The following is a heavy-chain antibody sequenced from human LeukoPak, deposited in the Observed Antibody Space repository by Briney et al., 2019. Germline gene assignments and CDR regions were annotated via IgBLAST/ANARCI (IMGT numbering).Heavy chain of an antibody. Sequence: GGSLRLSCAVSGFTFSTFAMNWVRQAPGKGLEWVSSLSDSAVSSYYADSVKGRFTISRDNSKNTLYLQMNSLRAEDTAAYYCAKAPDSSGFPSYFDSWGQGTLVAVSS. V-gene: IGHV3-23*01. J-gene: IGHJ4*02. CDR1: GFTFSTFA. CDR2: LSDSAVSS. CDR3: AKAPDSSGFPSYFDS. D-gene: IGHD3-22*01.